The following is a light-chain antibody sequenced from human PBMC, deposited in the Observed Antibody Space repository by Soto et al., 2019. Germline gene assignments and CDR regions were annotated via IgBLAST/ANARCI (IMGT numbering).Light chain of an antibody. CDR3: AAWADSLNGPV. J-gene: IGLJ2*01. Sequence: QAVVTQPPSASGTPGQRVTISCSGSYSNIGSNTVHWYQQLPGTAPKLLIYSNTERPSGVPARFSGSKSGTSASLAISGLQSEDEADYYCAAWADSLNGPVFGGGTKVTVL. CDR1: YSNIGSNT. CDR2: SNT. V-gene: IGLV1-44*01.